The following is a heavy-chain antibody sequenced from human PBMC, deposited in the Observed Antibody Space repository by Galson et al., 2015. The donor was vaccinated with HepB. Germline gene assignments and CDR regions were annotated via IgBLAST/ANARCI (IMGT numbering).Heavy chain of an antibody. Sequence: SVKVSCKASGYTFTSYDINWVRQATGQGLEWMGWMNPNSGNTGYAQKFQGRVTMTRNTSISTAYMELSSLRSEDTAVYYCARESSSWYFGNYYYYYMDVWGKGTTVTVSS. J-gene: IGHJ6*03. CDR2: MNPNSGNT. CDR3: ARESSSWYFGNYYYYYMDV. CDR1: GYTFTSYD. D-gene: IGHD6-13*01. V-gene: IGHV1-8*01.